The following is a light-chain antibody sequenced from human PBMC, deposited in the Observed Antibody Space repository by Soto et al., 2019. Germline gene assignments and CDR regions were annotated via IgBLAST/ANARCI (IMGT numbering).Light chain of an antibody. CDR3: QQYGSPYT. CDR1: QSVSTSY. CDR2: GAF. V-gene: IGKV3-20*01. Sequence: EIVLTQSPGTLSLSPGERATLSCRASQSVSTSYLAWYHQKPGQAPRLLIYGAFSRSTGITDRFSGSGSGTDFTLTNSRLESADYAVYYCQQYGSPYTFGQGTKLEIK. J-gene: IGKJ2*01.